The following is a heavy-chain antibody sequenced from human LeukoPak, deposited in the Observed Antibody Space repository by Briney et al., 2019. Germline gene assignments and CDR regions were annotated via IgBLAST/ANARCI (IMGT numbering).Heavy chain of an antibody. CDR2: INSAGST. J-gene: IGHJ4*02. D-gene: IGHD4-17*01. Sequence: PGGSLRLSCAASGFTFSSYAMSWVRQAPGKGLEWVSVINSAGSTYYGDSVRGRFTISRDNSKNVLYLQMNSLRAEDTALYYCAKDQNTVATAPFDYWGQGTLVTVSS. V-gene: IGHV3-23*01. CDR1: GFTFSSYA. CDR3: AKDQNTVATAPFDY.